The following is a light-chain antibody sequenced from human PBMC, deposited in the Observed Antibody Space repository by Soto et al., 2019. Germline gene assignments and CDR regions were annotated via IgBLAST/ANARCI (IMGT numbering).Light chain of an antibody. J-gene: IGLJ2*01. CDR1: SSDVGGYEY. V-gene: IGLV2-11*01. CDR2: DVN. CDR3: CSYAGTYTPVV. Sequence: QSVPTQPRSVSGSPGQSVIISCTGTSSDVGGYEYVSWFQQSPDKAPKLIIYDVNNRPSGVPDRFSGSKSGNTASLTISGLQAEDEADYYCCSYAGTYTPVVFGGGTKRTVL.